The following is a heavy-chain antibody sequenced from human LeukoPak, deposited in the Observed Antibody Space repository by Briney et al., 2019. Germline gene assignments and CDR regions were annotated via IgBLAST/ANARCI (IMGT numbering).Heavy chain of an antibody. V-gene: IGHV3-33*01. CDR2: IWYDERKT. CDR3: ARAERQEWFNP. J-gene: IGHJ5*02. CDR1: GYIFSNYG. Sequence: GGSLRLSCAASGYIFSNYGMHWVRQAPGKGLEWVAVIWYDERKTLYADSVKGQFTISRDKSTNTLYLQMNSLRVEDTAVYYCARAERQEWFNPWGQGTLVTVSS.